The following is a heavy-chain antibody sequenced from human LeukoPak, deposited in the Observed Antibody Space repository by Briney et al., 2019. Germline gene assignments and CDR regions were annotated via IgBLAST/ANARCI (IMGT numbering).Heavy chain of an antibody. CDR1: GGSISSYY. CDR2: IYYSGST. J-gene: IGHJ4*02. V-gene: IGHV4-59*01. CDR3: ARDTHSSGWYYFDY. Sequence: SETLSLTCTVSGGSISSYYWSWIRRPPGKGLEWIGYIYYSGSTNYNPSLKSRVTISVDTSKNQFSLKLSSVTAADTAVYYCARDTHSSGWYYFDYWGQGTLVTVSS. D-gene: IGHD6-19*01.